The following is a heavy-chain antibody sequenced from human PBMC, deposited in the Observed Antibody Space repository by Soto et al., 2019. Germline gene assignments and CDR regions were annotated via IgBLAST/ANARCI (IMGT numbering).Heavy chain of an antibody. CDR1: GGSISSSSYY. Sequence: QLQLQESGPGLVKPSETLSLTCTVSGGSISSSSYYWGWIRQPPGKGLEWIGSIYYSGSTYYNPSLKSRVTISVDTSKNQFSLKLSSVTAADTAVYYCASQSVRTIVGFDYWGQGTLVTVSS. CDR3: ASQSVRTIVGFDY. J-gene: IGHJ4*02. V-gene: IGHV4-39*01. CDR2: IYYSGST. D-gene: IGHD2-21*01.